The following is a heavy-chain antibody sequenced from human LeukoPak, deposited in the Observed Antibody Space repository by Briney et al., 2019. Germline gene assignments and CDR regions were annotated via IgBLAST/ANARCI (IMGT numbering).Heavy chain of an antibody. V-gene: IGHV3-33*01. D-gene: IGHD1-26*01. CDR1: GFTFSSYG. J-gene: IGHJ4*02. CDR2: IWYDGSNK. Sequence: GGSLRLSCAASGFTFSSYGMHWVRQAPGKGLEWVAVIWYDGSNKYYADSVKGRFTISRDNSKNTLYLQMNSLRAEDTAVYYCARATYSGSYYLDYWGQGTLVTVSS. CDR3: ARATYSGSYYLDY.